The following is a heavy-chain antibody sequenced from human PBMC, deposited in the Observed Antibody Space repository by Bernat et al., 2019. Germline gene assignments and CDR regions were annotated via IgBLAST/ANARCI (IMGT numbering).Heavy chain of an antibody. Sequence: EVQLVESGGGLVQPGGSLRLSCAASGFTFSSYWMHWVRQAPGKGLVWVSRINSDGSSTSYADSVKGRFTISRDNAKNTLYLQMNSLRAEGTAVYYCARVDGFREFHYYYYYMDVWGKGTTVTVSS. CDR3: ARVDGFREFHYYYYYMDV. D-gene: IGHD3-10*01. CDR2: INSDGSST. V-gene: IGHV3-74*01. J-gene: IGHJ6*03. CDR1: GFTFSSYW.